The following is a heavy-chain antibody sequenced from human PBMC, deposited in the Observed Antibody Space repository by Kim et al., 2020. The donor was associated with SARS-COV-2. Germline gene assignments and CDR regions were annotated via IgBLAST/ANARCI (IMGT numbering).Heavy chain of an antibody. J-gene: IGHJ6*02. CDR2: ISAYNGKT. CDR3: ARDRGVVTHYYYYGMDV. CDR1: GYTFTSYG. D-gene: IGHD2-15*01. Sequence: ASVKVSCKASGYTFTSYGIAWVRQAPGQGLEWMGWISAYNGKTNYAQKLQGRVTMTTDTSTSTAHMELRSLRSDDTAVYYCARDRGVVTHYYYYGMDVWGQGTTVTVSS. V-gene: IGHV1-18*01.